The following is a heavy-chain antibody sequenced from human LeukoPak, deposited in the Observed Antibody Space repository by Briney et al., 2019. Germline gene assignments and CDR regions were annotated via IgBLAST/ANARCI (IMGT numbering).Heavy chain of an antibody. V-gene: IGHV1-24*01. Sequence: ASVKVSCKVSGYTLTELSMHWVRQAPGKGLEWMGGFDPEDGETIYAQKFQGRVTMTEDTSTDTAYMELSGLRSEDTAVYYCATPDIVATIGAFDIWGQGTMVTVSS. CDR3: ATPDIVATIGAFDI. CDR1: GYTLTELS. CDR2: FDPEDGET. J-gene: IGHJ3*02. D-gene: IGHD5-12*01.